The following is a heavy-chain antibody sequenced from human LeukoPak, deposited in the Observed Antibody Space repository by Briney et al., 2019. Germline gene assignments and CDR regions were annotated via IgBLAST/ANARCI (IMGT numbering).Heavy chain of an antibody. J-gene: IGHJ4*02. CDR3: ARKEYAASLDY. CDR1: GGSFSGYY. V-gene: IGHV4-34*01. D-gene: IGHD2-2*01. Sequence: PSETLSLTCAVYGGSFSGYYWSWVRQPPGKGLEWIGEINHSGSTNYNPSLKSRVTISVDTSKNQFSLKLSSVTAADTAVYYCARKEYAASLDYWGQGTM. CDR2: INHSGST.